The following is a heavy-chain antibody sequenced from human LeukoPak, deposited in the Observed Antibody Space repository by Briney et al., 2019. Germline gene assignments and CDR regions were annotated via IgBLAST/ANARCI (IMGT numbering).Heavy chain of an antibody. J-gene: IGHJ3*02. D-gene: IGHD6-19*01. Sequence: ASVKVSCKASGYTFTGYYMHWVRQAPGQGLEWMGWINPNSGGTNYAQKFQGRVTMTRDTSISTAYMELSRLRSDDTAVYYCARDKYSSGWYPDAFDIWGQGTMVTVSS. V-gene: IGHV1-2*02. CDR1: GYTFTGYY. CDR2: INPNSGGT. CDR3: ARDKYSSGWYPDAFDI.